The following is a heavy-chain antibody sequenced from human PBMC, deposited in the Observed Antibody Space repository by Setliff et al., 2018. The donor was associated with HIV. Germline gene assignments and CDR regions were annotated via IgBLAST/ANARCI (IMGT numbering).Heavy chain of an antibody. CDR2: INHSGST. CDR3: ARGRVVGDNYYYYGIDV. Sequence: PSQTLSLTCAVYVGSFNGYYWSWSRQPPGKGLEWIGEINHSGSTNYNPSLKGRLTISVDTSKNQFSLKLSSVTTADTAMYYCARGRVVGDNYYYYGIDVWGQGTTVTVSS. J-gene: IGHJ6*02. CDR1: VGSFNGYY. V-gene: IGHV4-34*01. D-gene: IGHD2-2*01.